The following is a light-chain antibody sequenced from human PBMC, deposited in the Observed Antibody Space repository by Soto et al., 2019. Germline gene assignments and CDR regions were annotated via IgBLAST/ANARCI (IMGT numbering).Light chain of an antibody. Sequence: QSVLTQPASVSGSPGQSITISCTGTSSDVGTYNYVSWYQQHPGKAPKVVIYEVSNRPSGVSNRFSGSKSGNTASLTISGLQSEDEADYYCSSYTSSSTHWVFGGGTKVTVL. CDR2: EVS. J-gene: IGLJ3*02. V-gene: IGLV2-14*01. CDR3: SSYTSSSTHWV. CDR1: SSDVGTYNY.